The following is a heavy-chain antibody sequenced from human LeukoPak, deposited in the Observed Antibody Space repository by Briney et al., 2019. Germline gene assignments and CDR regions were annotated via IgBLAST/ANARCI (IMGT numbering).Heavy chain of an antibody. CDR1: GYTFTSYG. D-gene: IGHD2-15*01. Sequence: SVKVSCKASGYTFTSYGISWVRQAPGQGPEWMGWISPYNGDTNYAQGLQGRVTMTTDTSTSTAYMELRSLRSDDTAVYYCARDIGYCSGGTCSPYCDYWGQGTLVTVSS. J-gene: IGHJ4*02. CDR2: ISPYNGDT. CDR3: ARDIGYCSGGTCSPYCDY. V-gene: IGHV1-18*04.